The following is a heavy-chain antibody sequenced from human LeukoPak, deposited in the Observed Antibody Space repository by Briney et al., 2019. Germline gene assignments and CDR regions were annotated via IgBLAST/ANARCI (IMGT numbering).Heavy chain of an antibody. V-gene: IGHV2-5*01. Sequence: SSPTLSKPTQTLTLTCTFSGFSLTTSGVGVGWIRQPPGKALDWLAGIHWNGDQHYSPSLNTRLTITQDTSKNQVLLTMTNMDPVDTATYFCAHRRVAFGMDVWGQGATVTVS. CDR1: GFSLTTSGVG. CDR3: AHRRVAFGMDV. CDR2: IHWNGDQ. J-gene: IGHJ6*02.